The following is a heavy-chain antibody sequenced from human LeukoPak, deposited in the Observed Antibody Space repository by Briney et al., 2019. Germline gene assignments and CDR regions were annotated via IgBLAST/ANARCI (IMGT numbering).Heavy chain of an antibody. D-gene: IGHD6-13*01. V-gene: IGHV4-59*01. CDR3: ARVLSVAAAGYYFDH. Sequence: PSETLSLTCTVSGGSISSYYWSWIRQPPGKGLEWIGYIYYSGSTNYNPSLKSRVTISVDTSKNQFSLKLSSVTAADTAVYYCARVLSVAAAGYYFDHWGQGTLVTVSS. J-gene: IGHJ4*02. CDR1: GGSISSYY. CDR2: IYYSGST.